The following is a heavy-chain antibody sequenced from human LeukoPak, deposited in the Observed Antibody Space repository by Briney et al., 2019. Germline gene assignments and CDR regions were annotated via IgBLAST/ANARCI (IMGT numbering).Heavy chain of an antibody. CDR2: IRSDGSNK. J-gene: IGHJ4*02. Sequence: GGSLRLSREASGLTFSSYGMHWVRQAPGKGLEWVAVIRSDGSNKYYADSVKGRFAISRDNSKNTVWLQMNSLRAEDTAVYYCASAAGAYDNWGQGTLVTVSS. D-gene: IGHD6-13*01. V-gene: IGHV3-33*01. CDR1: GLTFSSYG. CDR3: ASAAGAYDN.